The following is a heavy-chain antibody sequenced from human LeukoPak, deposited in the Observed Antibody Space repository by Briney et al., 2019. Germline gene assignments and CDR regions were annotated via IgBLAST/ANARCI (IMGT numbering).Heavy chain of an antibody. D-gene: IGHD3-22*01. Sequence: GGSLRLSCAASGFTFSSYGMHWVRQAPGKGLEWVAVIWYDGSNKYYADSVKGRFTISRDNSKNTLYLQMNSLRAEDTAVYYCAKSSGPGGYYYYGMDVWGQGTTVTVSS. CDR2: IWYDGSNK. CDR3: AKSSGPGGYYYYGMDV. V-gene: IGHV3-33*06. CDR1: GFTFSSYG. J-gene: IGHJ6*02.